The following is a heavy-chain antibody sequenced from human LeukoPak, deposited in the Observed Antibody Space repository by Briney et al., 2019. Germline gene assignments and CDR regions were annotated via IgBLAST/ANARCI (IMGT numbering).Heavy chain of an antibody. CDR2: ISGYIGKT. V-gene: IGHV1-18*01. J-gene: IGHJ5*02. D-gene: IGHD1-26*01. Sequence: ASVKVSCKASGYTFNTYGITWVRQAPGQGLEWMGWISGYIGKTKYAQKLQDRVTMTTDTSTTTAYMELRSLRSDDTAVYYCARAGALVDNWFDPWGQGTLVTVSS. CDR3: ARAGALVDNWFDP. CDR1: GYTFNTYG.